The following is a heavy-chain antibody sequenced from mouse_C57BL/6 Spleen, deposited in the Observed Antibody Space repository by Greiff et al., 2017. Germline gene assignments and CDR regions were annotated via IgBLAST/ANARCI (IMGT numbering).Heavy chain of an antibody. D-gene: IGHD2-4*01. J-gene: IGHJ3*01. CDR2: IRSKSNNYAT. Sequence: EVKVVESGGGLVQPKGSLKLSCAASGFSFNTYAMNWVRQAPGKGLEWVARIRSKSNNYATYYADSVKDRFTISRDDSESMLYLQMNNLKTEDTAMYYCVRHQNYDYDGFAYWGQGTLVTVSA. V-gene: IGHV10-1*01. CDR1: GFSFNTYA. CDR3: VRHQNYDYDGFAY.